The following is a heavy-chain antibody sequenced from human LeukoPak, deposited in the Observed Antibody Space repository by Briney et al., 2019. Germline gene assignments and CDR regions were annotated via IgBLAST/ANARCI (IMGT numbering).Heavy chain of an antibody. CDR3: ARAGGAAAVKDY. V-gene: IGHV1-2*04. CDR1: GYTFTGYY. D-gene: IGHD6-13*01. Sequence: ASVKVSCKASGYTFTGYYMHWVRQAPGQGLEWMGWINPNSGGTYYAQKFQGWVTMTRDTSISTAYMELSRLRSDDTAVYYCARAGGAAAVKDYWGQGTLVTVSS. CDR2: INPNSGGT. J-gene: IGHJ4*02.